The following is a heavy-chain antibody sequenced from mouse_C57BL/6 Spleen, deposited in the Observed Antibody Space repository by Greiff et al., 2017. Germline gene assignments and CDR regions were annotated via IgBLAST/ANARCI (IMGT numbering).Heavy chain of an antibody. V-gene: IGHV5-16*01. J-gene: IGHJ1*03. D-gene: IGHD1-2*01. Sequence: EVTLEASEGGLVQPGSSMKLSCTASGFTFSDYYMAWVRQVPEKGLEWVANINYDGSSTYYLDSLKSRFIISRDNAKNILYLQMSSLKSEDTATYYCAREGFGTTAWYFDVWGTGTTVTVSS. CDR1: GFTFSDYY. CDR3: AREGFGTTAWYFDV. CDR2: INYDGSST.